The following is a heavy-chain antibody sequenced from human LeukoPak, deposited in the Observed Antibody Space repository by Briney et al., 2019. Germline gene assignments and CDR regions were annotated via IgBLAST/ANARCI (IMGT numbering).Heavy chain of an antibody. V-gene: IGHV3-30*18. CDR1: GFTFSSYG. J-gene: IGHJ4*02. CDR3: AKDPRRYSRTGGYFEY. Sequence: GGSLRLSCAASGFTFSSYGMHWVRQAPGKGLDWVAVIIENGSNQYYADSVKGRFTISRDNSKNTLYLQVNSLRAEDTAVYYCAKDPRRYSRTGGYFEYWGQGTLVTVSS. D-gene: IGHD6-13*01. CDR2: IIENGSNQ.